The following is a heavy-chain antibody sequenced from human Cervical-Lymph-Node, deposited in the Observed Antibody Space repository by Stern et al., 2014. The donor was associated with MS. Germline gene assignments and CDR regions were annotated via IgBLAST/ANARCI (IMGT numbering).Heavy chain of an antibody. Sequence: QVQLVQSGAEAKKPGASVKVSCKASGYIFISYGITWVRQAPGQGLEWMGLISADNGNTNYAQKLQGRVTMTRDTSTTTAYMELRSLRSDDTAFYYCARGLATTGLNWFDTWGQGTLVTVSS. V-gene: IGHV1-18*01. CDR1: GYIFISYG. CDR2: ISADNGNT. D-gene: IGHD3-9*01. CDR3: ARGLATTGLNWFDT. J-gene: IGHJ5*02.